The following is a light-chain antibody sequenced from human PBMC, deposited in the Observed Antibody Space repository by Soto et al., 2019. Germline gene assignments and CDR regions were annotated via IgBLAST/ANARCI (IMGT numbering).Light chain of an antibody. CDR3: SSYTSSTRG. Sequence: QSALTQPASVSVSPGQSITSSCTGTSSDVGGYNYVSWYQQHPGKAPKLMIYEVSNRPSGVSNRFSGSKSGNTASLTISGLQAEDEADYYCSSYTSSTRGFGTGTKVTVL. V-gene: IGLV2-14*01. CDR1: SSDVGGYNY. CDR2: EVS. J-gene: IGLJ1*01.